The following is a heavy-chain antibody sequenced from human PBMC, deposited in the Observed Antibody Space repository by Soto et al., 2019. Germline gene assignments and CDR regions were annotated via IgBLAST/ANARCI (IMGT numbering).Heavy chain of an antibody. V-gene: IGHV3-23*01. CDR1: GFTFSNYA. CDR2: ISASGRDT. J-gene: IGHJ4*02. CDR3: AKGKSSGWYYFDY. Sequence: EVQLLESGGDLAQPWGSLSLSCAASGFTFSNYAMSWVRQAPGKWLEWGSGISASGRDTYYADSVKDRFTISRDNSKNTVYLQVNSLRADDTAIYYCAKGKSSGWYYFDYWGQGTPVTVSS. D-gene: IGHD6-19*01.